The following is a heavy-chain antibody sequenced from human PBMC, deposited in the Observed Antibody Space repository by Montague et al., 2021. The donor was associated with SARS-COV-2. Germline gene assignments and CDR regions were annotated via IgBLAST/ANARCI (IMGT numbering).Heavy chain of an antibody. CDR3: AREWDDITRPAHYGMDF. D-gene: IGHD3-16*01. V-gene: IGHV3-30*09. CDR2: ISYDGSNK. Sequence: SLRLSCAASLFTFSNYAMHWVRQAPGKGLEWVALISYDGSNKYYADSVKGRFAISRDNSKNTLYLQMNSLRAEDTGLYYCAREWDDITRPAHYGMDFWGQETTVTVSS. J-gene: IGHJ6*02. CDR1: LFTFSNYA.